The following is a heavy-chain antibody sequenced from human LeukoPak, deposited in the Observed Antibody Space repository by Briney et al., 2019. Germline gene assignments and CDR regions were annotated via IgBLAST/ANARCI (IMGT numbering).Heavy chain of an antibody. J-gene: IGHJ6*04. Sequence: PSETLSLTCAVYGGSFSGYYWSWIRQPPGKGLEWIGYIYYSGSTNYNPSLKSRVTISVDTSKNQFSLKLSSVTAADTAVYYCARGGSGWYEVMDVWGKGTTVTISS. CDR1: GGSFSGYY. V-gene: IGHV4-59*01. CDR2: IYYSGST. D-gene: IGHD6-19*01. CDR3: ARGGSGWYEVMDV.